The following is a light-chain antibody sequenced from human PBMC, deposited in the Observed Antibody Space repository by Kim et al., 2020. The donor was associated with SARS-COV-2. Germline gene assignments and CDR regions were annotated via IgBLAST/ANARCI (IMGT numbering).Light chain of an antibody. CDR2: GAS. J-gene: IGKJ4*01. CDR3: HQYDTWPPLT. V-gene: IGKV3-15*01. CDR1: QSVNTN. Sequence: EIVMTQSPDTLSVSPGERATLSCRASQSVNTNLAWFQQRPGQAPRLLIYGASTRATGVPARFSGRGSGTVFTLTITSLMSEDFAVYYCHQYDTWPPLTFGGGTKVDIK.